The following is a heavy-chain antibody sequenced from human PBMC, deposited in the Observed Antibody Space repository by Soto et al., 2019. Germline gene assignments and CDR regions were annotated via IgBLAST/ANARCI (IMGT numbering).Heavy chain of an antibody. Sequence: LSLTCVVSAGYIRGCYHSWSWSRHPPVKGLEWIGFIYNSWSTDYNSSLKSRVTISVDRSKNHFFLNLTSVTAADTAVYYCATYRKFFQIWGQGTKLTVSS. V-gene: IGHV4-30-2*01. CDR1: AGYIRGCYHS. CDR3: ATYRKFFQI. J-gene: IGHJ3*02. CDR2: IYNSWST.